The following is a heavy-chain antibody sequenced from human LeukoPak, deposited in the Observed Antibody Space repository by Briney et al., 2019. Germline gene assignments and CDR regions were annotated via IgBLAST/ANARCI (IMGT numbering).Heavy chain of an antibody. CDR1: GFTFSSYG. D-gene: IGHD2-21*02. V-gene: IGHV3-30*18. J-gene: IGHJ4*02. Sequence: GGPLRLSCAASGFTFSSYGMHWVRQAPGKGLEWVAVISYDGSNKYYADSVKGRFTISRDNSKNTLYLQMNSLRAEDTAVYYCAKDMSGGDCPDYWGQGTLVTVSS. CDR2: ISYDGSNK. CDR3: AKDMSGGDCPDY.